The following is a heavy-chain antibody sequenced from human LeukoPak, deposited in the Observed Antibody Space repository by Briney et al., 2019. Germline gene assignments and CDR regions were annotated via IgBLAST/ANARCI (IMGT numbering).Heavy chain of an antibody. D-gene: IGHD3-22*01. CDR1: GFNFSTYT. CDR2: ISSNGSST. Sequence: GGSLRLSCSASGFNFSTYTMHCVRQAPGKGLEYVSSISSNGSSTYYADSVKGRFTISRDNSKNTLYLQMSSLRAEDTAVYYCVKEEYYYDRSGYLYYYYYGMDVWGQGTTVTVSS. CDR3: VKEEYYYDRSGYLYYYYYGMDV. V-gene: IGHV3-64D*09. J-gene: IGHJ6*02.